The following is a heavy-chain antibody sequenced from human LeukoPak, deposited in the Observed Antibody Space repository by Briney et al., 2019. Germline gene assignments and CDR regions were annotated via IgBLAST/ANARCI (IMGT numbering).Heavy chain of an antibody. CDR1: GGSISSYY. J-gene: IGHJ4*02. CDR2: IYYSGST. CDR3: ARGGSLAARRYYFDY. V-gene: IGHV4-59*01. Sequence: PSETLSLTCTASGGSISSYYWSWIRQPPGKGLEWIGYIYYSGSTNYNPSLKSRVTISVDTSKDQFSLKLSSVTAADTAVYYCARGGSLAARRYYFDYWGQGTLVTVSS. D-gene: IGHD6-6*01.